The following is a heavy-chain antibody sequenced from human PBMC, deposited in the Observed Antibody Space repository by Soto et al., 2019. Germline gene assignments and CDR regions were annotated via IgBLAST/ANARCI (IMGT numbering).Heavy chain of an antibody. V-gene: IGHV1-69*12. D-gene: IGHD6-6*01. Sequence: QVQLVQSGAEVKKPGSSVKVSCKASVGTFSSYAISWVRQAPGQGLEWMGGIIPIFGTANYAQKFQGRVTITADESTSTAYMELSRRRSEDTAVYYCARGEGYSSSSAGDYWGQGTLVTVSS. CDR2: IIPIFGTA. CDR1: VGTFSSYA. J-gene: IGHJ4*02. CDR3: ARGEGYSSSSAGDY.